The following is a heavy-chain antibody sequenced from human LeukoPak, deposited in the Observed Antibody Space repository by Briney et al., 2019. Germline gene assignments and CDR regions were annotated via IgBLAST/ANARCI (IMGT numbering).Heavy chain of an antibody. CDR2: IYYSGST. D-gene: IGHD3-10*01. CDR3: ASYPPIMVRGAMIDY. V-gene: IGHV4-59*08. Sequence: SETLSLTCTVSGGSISSYYWSWIRQPPGKGLEWIGYIYYSGSTNYNPSLKSRVTISVDTSKNQFSLKLSSVTAADTAVYYRASYPPIMVRGAMIDYWGQGTLVTVSS. CDR1: GGSISSYY. J-gene: IGHJ4*02.